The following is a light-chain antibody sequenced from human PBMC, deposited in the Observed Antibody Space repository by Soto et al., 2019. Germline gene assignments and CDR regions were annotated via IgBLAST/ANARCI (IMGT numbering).Light chain of an antibody. CDR3: SSYTSINTVI. V-gene: IGLV2-14*01. CDR2: DVS. J-gene: IGLJ2*01. CDR1: SSDVGGYNY. Sequence: QSALTQPASVSGSPGQSITISCTGTSSDVGGYNYVSWYQQHPGKAPKLLIYDVSNRPSGVSNRFSGSKSDNTASLTISGLQAEDEADFYCSSYTSINTVIFGGGTKLTVL.